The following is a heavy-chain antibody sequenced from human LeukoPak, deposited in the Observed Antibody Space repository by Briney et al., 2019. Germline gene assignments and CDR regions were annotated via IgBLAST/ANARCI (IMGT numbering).Heavy chain of an antibody. CDR2: ISSSSSYI. CDR1: GFTFSSYS. CDR3: ARDGFYDSSGYLKYFQH. D-gene: IGHD3-22*01. Sequence: GGSLRLSCAASGFTFSSYSMNWVRQAPGKGLEWVSSISSSSSYIYYADSVKGRFTISRDNAKNSLYLQMNSLRAEDTAVYYCARDGFYDSSGYLKYFQHWGQGTLVTVSS. V-gene: IGHV3-21*01. J-gene: IGHJ1*01.